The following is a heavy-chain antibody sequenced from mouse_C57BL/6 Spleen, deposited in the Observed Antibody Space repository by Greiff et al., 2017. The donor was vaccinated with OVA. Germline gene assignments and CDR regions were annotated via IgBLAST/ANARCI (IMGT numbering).Heavy chain of an antibody. D-gene: IGHD1-1*01. CDR3: TRGITTVVEGYFDS. V-gene: IGHV1-15*01. CDR2: IDPETGGT. CDR1: GYTFTDYE. J-gene: IGHJ2*01. Sequence: QVQLQQSGAELVRPGASVTLSCKASGYTFTDYEMHWVKQTPVHGLEWIGAIDPETGGTAYNQKFKGKAILTADKSSSTAYMELRSLTSEDSAVYYCTRGITTVVEGYFDSWGQGTTLTVSS.